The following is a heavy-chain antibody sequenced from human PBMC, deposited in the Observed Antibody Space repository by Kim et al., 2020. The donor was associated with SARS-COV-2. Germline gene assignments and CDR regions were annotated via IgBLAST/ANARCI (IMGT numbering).Heavy chain of an antibody. Sequence: SETLSLTCTVSGASIGIGYYWAWIRQPPGRGLEWIGSISHTGNTSSNPSLRGRISISVDTSKRQFSLNVTSVTAADTAAYACSRMEISAWSCFDVWGQGT. CDR2: ISHTGNT. V-gene: IGHV4-38-2*02. J-gene: IGHJ3*01. CDR1: GASIGIGYY. CDR3: SRMEISAWSCFDV. D-gene: IGHD2-8*02.